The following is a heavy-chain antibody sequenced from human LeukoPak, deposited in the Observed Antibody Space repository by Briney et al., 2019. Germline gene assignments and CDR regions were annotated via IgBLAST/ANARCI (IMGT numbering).Heavy chain of an antibody. CDR3: AKGPNYFDS. Sequence: GGSLRLSCAASGFSSSNYWMHWVRQAPGKGLVWVTRMNSDGSATYYADSVQGRFTISRDNAKNTFYLQMNSLRAEDTAMYFCAKGPNYFDSWGQGTLVTVSS. CDR2: MNSDGSAT. J-gene: IGHJ4*02. CDR1: GFSSSNYW. V-gene: IGHV3-74*01.